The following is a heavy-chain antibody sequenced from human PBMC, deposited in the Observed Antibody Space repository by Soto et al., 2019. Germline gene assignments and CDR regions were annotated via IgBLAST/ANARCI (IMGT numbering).Heavy chain of an antibody. J-gene: IGHJ4*02. Sequence: SETLSLTCTVSGGSIGSYYWSWIRQPPGKGLEWIGYIYYSGSTNYNPSLKSRVTISVDTSKNQFSLKLSSVTAADTAVYYCARDYPDSSGYYYFDYWGQGTLVTVSS. CDR2: IYYSGST. CDR1: GGSIGSYY. V-gene: IGHV4-59*01. D-gene: IGHD3-22*01. CDR3: ARDYPDSSGYYYFDY.